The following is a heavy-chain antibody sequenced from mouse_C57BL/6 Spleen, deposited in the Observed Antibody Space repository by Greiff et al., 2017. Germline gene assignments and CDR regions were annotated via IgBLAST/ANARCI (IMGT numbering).Heavy chain of an antibody. CDR1: GYTFTSYW. V-gene: IGHV1-7*01. CDR2: INPSSGYT. J-gene: IGHJ4*01. D-gene: IGHD1-1*01. CDR3: ARGTVVATWGVYYYAMHT. Sequence: QVQLQQSGAELAKPGASVKLSCKASGYTFTSYWMHWVKQRPGQGLEWIGYINPSSGYTKYNQKFKDKATLTADKSSSTAYMQLSSLTYEDSAVYYCARGTVVATWGVYYYAMHTRGQANSVP.